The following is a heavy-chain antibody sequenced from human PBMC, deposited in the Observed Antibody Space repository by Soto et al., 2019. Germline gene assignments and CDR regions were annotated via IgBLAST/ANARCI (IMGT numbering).Heavy chain of an antibody. CDR1: GGTLSSYA. Sequence: GASVKVSCKASGGTLSSYAISWVRQAPGQGLEWMGGIIPIFGTANYAQKFQGRVTITADESTSTAYMELNSLRAEDTAVYYCARGDKGAFDLWGQGTMVTLSS. CDR2: IIPIFGTA. J-gene: IGHJ3*01. V-gene: IGHV1-69*13. CDR3: ARGDKGAFDL. D-gene: IGHD2-21*02.